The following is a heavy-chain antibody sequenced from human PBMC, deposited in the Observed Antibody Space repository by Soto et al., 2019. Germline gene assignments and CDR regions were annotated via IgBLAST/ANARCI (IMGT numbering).Heavy chain of an antibody. CDR1: GDSISSGGYY. J-gene: IGHJ5*02. Sequence: SETLALSCTVSGDSISSGGYYWSWIRQHPGKGLEWIGYIHYSGITYYNPSLKSRVTISVDTSKNQFSLKLSSVTAADTAVYYCARSIDPWAQGTLVTVS. CDR3: ARSIDP. CDR2: IHYSGIT. V-gene: IGHV4-31*03.